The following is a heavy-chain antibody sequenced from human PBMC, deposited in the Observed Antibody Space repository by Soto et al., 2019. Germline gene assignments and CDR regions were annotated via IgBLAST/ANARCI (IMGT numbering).Heavy chain of an antibody. D-gene: IGHD6-13*01. Sequence: QLQLQESGPGLVKPSETLSLTCTVSGGSISSSSYYWGWIRQPPGKGLEWIGSIYYSGSTYYNPSLKTRVTISADTSKNQSSLKLSSVTAADPAVYYCARRLAAAGTRFDPWGQGTLVTVSS. CDR2: IYYSGST. CDR3: ARRLAAAGTRFDP. J-gene: IGHJ5*02. CDR1: GGSISSSSYY. V-gene: IGHV4-39*01.